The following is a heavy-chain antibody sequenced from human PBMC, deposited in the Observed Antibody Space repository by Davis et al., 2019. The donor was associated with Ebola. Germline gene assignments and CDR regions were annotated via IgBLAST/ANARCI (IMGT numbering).Heavy chain of an antibody. CDR1: GVSFSGYY. CDR2: INHSGST. CDR3: AGGSDRNDAFDI. Sequence: MPGGSLRFSCAVSGVSFSGYYWSWIRQPPGKGLEWIGEINHSGSTNYKPSLKSRVTISVDTSKNQFSMKLSSVTAADTAVYYCAGGSDRNDAFDIWGQGTMVTVSS. J-gene: IGHJ3*02. V-gene: IGHV4-34*01.